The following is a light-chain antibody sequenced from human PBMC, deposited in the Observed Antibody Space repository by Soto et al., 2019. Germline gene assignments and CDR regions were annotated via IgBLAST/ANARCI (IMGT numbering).Light chain of an antibody. CDR2: KAS. J-gene: IGKJ2*01. CDR1: QNVNIW. Sequence: DIQVTQSPSTLSAFVGDRVILTCRASQNVNIWLAWYQQRPRKAPKLLIYKASSLESGVPSRFSGSGSGTAFTLTISSLETDEFGTYFCLQYNRLPYTFGQGTKLEIK. V-gene: IGKV1-5*03. CDR3: LQYNRLPYT.